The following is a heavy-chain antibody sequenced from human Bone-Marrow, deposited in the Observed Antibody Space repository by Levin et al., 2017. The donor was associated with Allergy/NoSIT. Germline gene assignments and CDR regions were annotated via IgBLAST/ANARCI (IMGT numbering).Heavy chain of an antibody. CDR1: GYTFSSYG. J-gene: IGHJ4*02. V-gene: IGHV1-18*01. CDR2: LSNNDADT. CDR3: ARGNFYDGSAY. D-gene: IGHD3-16*01. Sequence: GASVKVSCKTSGYTFSSYGVTWVRQAPGQGLEWLGWLSNNDADTNSAHRFKDRFTMTTDSSTSTAYMELRSLTSDDTAVYYCARGNFYDGSAYWGQGTLVTVSS.